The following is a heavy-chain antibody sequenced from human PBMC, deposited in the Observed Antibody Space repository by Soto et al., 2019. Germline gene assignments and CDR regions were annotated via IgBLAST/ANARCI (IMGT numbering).Heavy chain of an antibody. CDR1: GFTFSSYN. D-gene: IGHD6-19*01. CDR3: ARVPVAGTGADY. V-gene: IGHV3-21*01. Sequence: EVHLVESGGGLVKPGGSPRLSCAASGFTFSSYNMNWVRQAPGKGLEWVSSISSGSTYIDYTDSVKGRFTISRDNTQNSLYLHLHSLRAEDTALDYCARVPVAGTGADYWGQGTLVTVSS. J-gene: IGHJ4*02. CDR2: ISSGSTYI.